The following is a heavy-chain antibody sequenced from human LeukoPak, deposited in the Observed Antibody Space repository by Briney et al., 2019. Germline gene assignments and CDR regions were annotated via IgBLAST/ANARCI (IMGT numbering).Heavy chain of an antibody. D-gene: IGHD1-20*01. V-gene: IGHV3-7*02. CDR3: ASLHLAYNWKDY. CDR2: MKQDGSEK. Sequence: PGGSLRLSCAASGFTFSRYWMSWVRQAPGKGLEWVANMKQDGSEKYYVDSVKGRFTISRDNAKNLLYLQMNSLRAEDTAVYYCASLHLAYNWKDYWGQGSLVIVSS. CDR1: GFTFSRYW. J-gene: IGHJ4*02.